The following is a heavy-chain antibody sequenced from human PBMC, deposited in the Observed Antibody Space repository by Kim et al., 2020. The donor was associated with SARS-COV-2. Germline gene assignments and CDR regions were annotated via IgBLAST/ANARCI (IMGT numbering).Heavy chain of an antibody. J-gene: IGHJ4*02. CDR3: ARESGGDFDY. CDR2: GST. V-gene: IGHV4-31*02. Sequence: GSTYYNQTLKSRVTISVDPSKNQFSLTLSSVTAADTAVYYCARESGGDFDYWGQGTLVTVSS.